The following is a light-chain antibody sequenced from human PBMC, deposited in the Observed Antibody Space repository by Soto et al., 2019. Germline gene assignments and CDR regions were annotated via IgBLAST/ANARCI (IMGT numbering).Light chain of an antibody. CDR2: GAS. Sequence: EIVLTQSPGTLSLSPGERATLSCRASQSVSSSYIAWYQQNPGQAPRLLIYGASSRATGIPDRFSGSGSGTDFTRTISRLEPEDFAVYFWQQYGRAPPFTFGQGTKVEIK. J-gene: IGKJ2*01. CDR3: QQYGRAPPFT. CDR1: QSVSSSY. V-gene: IGKV3-20*01.